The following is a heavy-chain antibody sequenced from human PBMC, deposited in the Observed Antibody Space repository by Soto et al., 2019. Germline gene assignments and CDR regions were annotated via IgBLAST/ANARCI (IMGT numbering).Heavy chain of an antibody. Sequence: EVRLVESGGGLVKPGGSLRLSCAASGFNLSSHSMNWVRQAPGKGLEWVSCITSTGSFIYFADSVTGRFTISRDNAKNSLYLQMNSLRVEDTAVYYCVRHEYASSSGAFDVWGQGTMVTVSS. CDR2: ITSTGSFI. D-gene: IGHD6-6*01. V-gene: IGHV3-21*02. CDR1: GFNLSSHS. CDR3: VRHEYASSSGAFDV. J-gene: IGHJ3*01.